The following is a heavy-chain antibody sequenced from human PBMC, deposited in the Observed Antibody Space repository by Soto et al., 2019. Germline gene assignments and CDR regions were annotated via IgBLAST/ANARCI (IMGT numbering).Heavy chain of an antibody. Sequence: PSETLSLTCTVSGGSISSGDYYWSWIRQPPGKGLEWIGYIYYSGGTYYNPSLKSRVTISVDTSKNQFSLKLSSVTAADTAVYYCARGTYDFWSDHRFGMDVWGQGTTVT. CDR1: GGSISSGDYY. V-gene: IGHV4-30-4*01. CDR3: ARGTYDFWSDHRFGMDV. CDR2: IYYSGGT. J-gene: IGHJ6*02. D-gene: IGHD3-3*01.